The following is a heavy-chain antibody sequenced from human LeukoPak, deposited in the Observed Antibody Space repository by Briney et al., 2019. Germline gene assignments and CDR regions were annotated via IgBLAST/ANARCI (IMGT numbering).Heavy chain of an antibody. CDR3: AKVWGEGRDFDY. CDR1: GFTFSSYG. Sequence: TGGSLRLSCAASGFTFSSYGMHWVRQAPGKGLEWVAFIRYDGSNKYYADSVKGRFTISRDNSKNTLYLQMNSLRAEDTAVYYCAKVWGEGRDFDYWGQGTLVTVSS. J-gene: IGHJ4*02. D-gene: IGHD3-16*01. CDR2: IRYDGSNK. V-gene: IGHV3-30*02.